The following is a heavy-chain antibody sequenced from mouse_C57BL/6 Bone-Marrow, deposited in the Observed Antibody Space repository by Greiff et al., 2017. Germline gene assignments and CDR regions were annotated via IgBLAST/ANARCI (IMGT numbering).Heavy chain of an antibody. J-gene: IGHJ4*01. CDR3: YGKFAMDY. D-gene: IGHD2-1*01. Sequence: PGQGLWWIGWIYPRDGSTMYNEQFKGKATLTVDTSSSTAYMELHSLTSEDSAVYFCYGKFAMDYWGQGTSVTVSS. V-gene: IGHV1-85*01. CDR2: IYPRDGST.